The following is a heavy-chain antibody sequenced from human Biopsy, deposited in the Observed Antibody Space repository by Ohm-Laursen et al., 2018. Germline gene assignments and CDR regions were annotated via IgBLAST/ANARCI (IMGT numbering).Heavy chain of an antibody. J-gene: IGHJ1*01. V-gene: IGHV4-59*11. D-gene: IGHD4-23*01. CDR2: ISYTGYT. Sequence: GTLSLTCPVSGGSFTGHYWSWIRQPPGKGLEWIGHISYTGYTSYNASLKSRVTISLDTSRKHFSLRLTSLAAADTAVYYCARGSNEYGGLYFPHWGQGTLVTVSS. CDR3: ARGSNEYGGLYFPH. CDR1: GGSFTGHY.